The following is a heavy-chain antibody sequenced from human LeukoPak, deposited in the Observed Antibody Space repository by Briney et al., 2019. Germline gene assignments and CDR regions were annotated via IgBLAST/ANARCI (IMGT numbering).Heavy chain of an antibody. D-gene: IGHD1-26*01. J-gene: IGHJ4*02. V-gene: IGHV4-34*01. CDR2: INHSGST. CDR3: AARVGATPRGAPHYFDY. Sequence: PSETLSLTCAVYGGSFSGYYRSWIRQPPGKGLEWIGEINHSGSTNYNPSLKSRVTISVDTSKNQFSLKLSSVTAADTAVYYCAARVGATPRGAPHYFDYWGQGTLVTVSS. CDR1: GGSFSGYY.